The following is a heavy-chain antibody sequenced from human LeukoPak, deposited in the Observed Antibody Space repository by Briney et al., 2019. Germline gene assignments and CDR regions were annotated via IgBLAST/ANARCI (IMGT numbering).Heavy chain of an antibody. V-gene: IGHV4-34*01. CDR2: INHSGST. Sequence: SETLSLTCAVYGGSFSGYYWSWIRQPPGKGLEWIGEINHSGSTNYNPCLKSRVTISVDTSKNQFSLKLSSVTAADTAVYYCARGYRAYSSSVDYWGQGTLVTVSS. J-gene: IGHJ4*02. CDR3: ARGYRAYSSSVDY. D-gene: IGHD6-6*01. CDR1: GGSFSGYY.